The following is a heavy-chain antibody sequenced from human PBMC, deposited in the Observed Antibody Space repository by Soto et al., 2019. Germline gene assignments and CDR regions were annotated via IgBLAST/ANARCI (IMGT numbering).Heavy chain of an antibody. Sequence: QLQLQESGPGLVKPSETLSLTCTVSGGSISSSSYYWGWIRQPPGKGLEWIGSIYYSGSTHYNPSLKSLVTISVGTSKNQFSLKLSSVTAADTAVYYCARQDCSSTSCFSPTHAFDIWGQGTMVTVSS. V-gene: IGHV4-39*01. CDR3: ARQDCSSTSCFSPTHAFDI. CDR1: GGSISSSSYY. J-gene: IGHJ3*02. D-gene: IGHD2-2*01. CDR2: IYYSGST.